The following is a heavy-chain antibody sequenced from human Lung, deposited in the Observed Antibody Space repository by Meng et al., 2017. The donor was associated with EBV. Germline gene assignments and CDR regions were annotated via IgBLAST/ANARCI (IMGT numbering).Heavy chain of an antibody. CDR3: ARDDYFVTSAFDS. V-gene: IGHV4-30-4*01. D-gene: IGHD3-10*02. Sequence: QVQRQASGPGLVKPSQTLSLRCVVSGASITSRDFYWSWIRQPPGEGLEFLGYISHTGSTYYNPSLRSRLAISRDPSKNQFSLELNSVTAADSAVYYCARDDYFVTSAFDSWGQGALVTVSS. J-gene: IGHJ4*02. CDR1: GASITSRDFY. CDR2: ISHTGST.